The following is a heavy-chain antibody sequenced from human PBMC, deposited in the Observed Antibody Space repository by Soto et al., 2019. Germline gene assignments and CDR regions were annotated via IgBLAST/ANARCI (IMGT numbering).Heavy chain of an antibody. J-gene: IGHJ4*02. D-gene: IGHD6-19*01. V-gene: IGHV1-3*01. CDR3: ARDGAVAGDSNFDY. Sequence: QVHLAQSGAEVKKPGASVKVSCKASGYTFTSFAIHWVRQAPGQGLEWMGWINAGNGNIKHSQKFQHRVTITRDTSASTAYMELSSLRFEYTAVYYCARDGAVAGDSNFDYWGQGTLVTVSS. CDR2: INAGNGNI. CDR1: GYTFTSFA.